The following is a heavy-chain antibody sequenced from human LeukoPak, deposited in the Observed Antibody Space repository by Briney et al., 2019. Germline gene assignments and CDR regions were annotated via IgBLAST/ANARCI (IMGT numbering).Heavy chain of an antibody. V-gene: IGHV3-23*01. CDR2: ISGSGGNT. CDR1: GLTFSSCS. J-gene: IGHJ4*02. D-gene: IGHD2-15*01. CDR3: ANGRGPNTGPTLDY. Sequence: PGGSLRLSCAASGLTFSSCSMTWVRQAPGKGLEWVSCISGSGGNTYYADSVKGRFTISRDNSKNTLYLQLNSLRAEDTAICYCANGRGPNTGPTLDYWGQGTLVTVSS.